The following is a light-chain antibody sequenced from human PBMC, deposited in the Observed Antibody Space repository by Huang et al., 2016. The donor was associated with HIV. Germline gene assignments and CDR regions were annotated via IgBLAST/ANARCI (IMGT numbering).Light chain of an antibody. CDR2: DAS. CDR1: QIISSY. J-gene: IGKJ2*01. Sequence: DIQMTQSPSSLSASVGDRVTISCRASQIISSYLIWYKQEPGKAPKRRSYDASSVQRGVPSRFGGSGSGTDFTLTISNLQPEDFATYYCQQSHSTPYTFGQGTKLEIK. V-gene: IGKV1-39*01. CDR3: QQSHSTPYT.